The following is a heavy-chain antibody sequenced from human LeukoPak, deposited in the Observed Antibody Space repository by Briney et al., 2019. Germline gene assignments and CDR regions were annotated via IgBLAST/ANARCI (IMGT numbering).Heavy chain of an antibody. Sequence: GGSLRLSCAASGFTFSSYWMSWVRQAPGKGLVWVANIKQDGSEKYYVDSVKGRFTISRDNAKNSLYLQMNSLRAEDTAVYYCARDCAYRSGIWYYYYMDVWGKGTTVTVSS. CDR3: ARDCAYRSGIWYYYYMDV. CDR1: GFTFSSYW. V-gene: IGHV3-7*01. J-gene: IGHJ6*03. CDR2: IKQDGSEK. D-gene: IGHD3-10*01.